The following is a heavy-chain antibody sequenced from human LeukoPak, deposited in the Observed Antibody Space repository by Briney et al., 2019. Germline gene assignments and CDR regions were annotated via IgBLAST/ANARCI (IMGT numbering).Heavy chain of an antibody. D-gene: IGHD6-13*01. J-gene: IGHJ5*02. CDR2: IYSGGNT. Sequence: PGGSLRLSCVASGFTVSSSYMSWVRQAPGKGLEWVSLIYSGGNTYYADSLEGRFTISRDNSKNTLYLQMNSLRAEDTAVYYYARDDIAAAGTIPPVSWFDPWGQGTLVTVSS. V-gene: IGHV3-53*05. CDR3: ARDDIAAAGTIPPVSWFDP. CDR1: GFTVSSSY.